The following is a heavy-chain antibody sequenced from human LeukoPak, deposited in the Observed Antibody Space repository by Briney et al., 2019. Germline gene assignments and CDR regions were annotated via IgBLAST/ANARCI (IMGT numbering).Heavy chain of an antibody. J-gene: IGHJ4*02. V-gene: IGHV3-23*01. Sequence: GGSLRLSCATSGFTFSSFSMNWVRQAPGKGLEWVSTLSTSGAATYYADSVKGRFTISRDNSQNTLYLQMNSLRAEDTAVYYCASSSSARGDYWGQGTLVTVSS. CDR2: LSTSGAAT. CDR1: GFTFSSFS. D-gene: IGHD6-13*01. CDR3: ASSSSARGDY.